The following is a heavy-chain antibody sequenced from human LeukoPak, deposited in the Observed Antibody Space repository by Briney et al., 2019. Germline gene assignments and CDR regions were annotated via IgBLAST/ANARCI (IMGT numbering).Heavy chain of an antibody. CDR1: GFTVSSNY. CDR2: IRSSGDTI. Sequence: GGSLRLSCAASGFTVSSNYMSWVRQAPGKGLEWVSYIRSSGDTIYYADSVKGRFTISRDNAKNSLYLQMNSLRAEDTAVYYCAPRVVGSAPFDYWGQGTLVTVSS. CDR3: APRVVGSAPFDY. V-gene: IGHV3-11*01. D-gene: IGHD2-15*01. J-gene: IGHJ4*02.